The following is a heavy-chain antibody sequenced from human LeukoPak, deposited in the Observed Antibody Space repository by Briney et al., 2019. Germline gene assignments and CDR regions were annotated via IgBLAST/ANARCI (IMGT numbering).Heavy chain of an antibody. CDR3: ARGPLNEQQLVTIYFQH. Sequence: ASVKVSCKASGGTFSSYAISWVRQAPGQGLEWMGWISAYNGNTNYAQKLQGRVTMTTDTSTSTAYMELRSLRSDDTAVYYCARGPLNEQQLVTIYFQHWGQGTLVTVSS. CDR1: GGTFSSYA. J-gene: IGHJ1*01. V-gene: IGHV1-18*01. D-gene: IGHD6-13*01. CDR2: ISAYNGNT.